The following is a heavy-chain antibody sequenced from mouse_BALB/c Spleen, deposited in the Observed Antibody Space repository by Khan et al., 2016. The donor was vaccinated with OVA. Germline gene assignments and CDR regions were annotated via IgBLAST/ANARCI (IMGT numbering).Heavy chain of an antibody. Sequence: DLVKPGASVNLSCKASGYTFTSYWINWIKQRPGQGLEWIGRIGPGSGSTDYNELFKGRATLTVDTSSRTAYIQLSSLSSEDSAVYFCARFGYYGRGYYAIDYWGQGTSVTVSS. CDR3: ARFGYYGRGYYAIDY. CDR1: GYTFTSYW. D-gene: IGHD1-1*01. V-gene: IGHV1S41*01. J-gene: IGHJ4*01. CDR2: IGPGSGST.